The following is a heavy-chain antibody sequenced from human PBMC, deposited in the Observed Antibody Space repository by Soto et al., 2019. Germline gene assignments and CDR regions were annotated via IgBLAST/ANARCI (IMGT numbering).Heavy chain of an antibody. CDR3: ARDLLGTYCSGVCPSYYYYGMDV. J-gene: IGHJ6*02. Sequence: GGSLRLSCVASGFTFSSHSMNWVRQAPGKGLEWVSYITFSSTTTYYADSVKGRFTVSRDNAKNSLYLQINSLRDEDTAVYYCARDLLGTYCSGVCPSYYYYGMDVWGQGTTVTVSS. V-gene: IGHV3-48*02. CDR2: ITFSSTTT. CDR1: GFTFSSHS. D-gene: IGHD2-21*02.